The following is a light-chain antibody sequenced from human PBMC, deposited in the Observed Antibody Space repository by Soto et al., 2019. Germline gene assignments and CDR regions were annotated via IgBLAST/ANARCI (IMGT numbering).Light chain of an antibody. CDR2: GAF. CDR1: QSISTQ. J-gene: IGKJ1*01. V-gene: IGKV1-5*02. CDR3: QQYYYHST. Sequence: DTHMTQSPSTVSASVGHIVTIICRASQSISTQLAWYQQKPGKAPKLLISGAFSLESGVPSRFSGSASGTDFPLTISSLPPDDFATYYCQQYYYHSTFGQGTQVDIK.